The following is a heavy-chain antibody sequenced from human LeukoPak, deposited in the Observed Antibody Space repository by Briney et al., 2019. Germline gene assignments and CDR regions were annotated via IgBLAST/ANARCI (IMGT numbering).Heavy chain of an antibody. Sequence: PGGSLRLSCAASGLTFSNFWMRWVSHTPEKWRVWVSRINPDGSDTIYADSVKGRFTISRDKAKNTLYLHMNSLRVEDTAVYYCASSPNTVATTDYWGQGTLVTVSS. V-gene: IGHV3-74*01. D-gene: IGHD4-17*01. CDR3: ASSPNTVATTDY. J-gene: IGHJ4*02. CDR2: INPDGSDT. CDR1: GLTFSNFW.